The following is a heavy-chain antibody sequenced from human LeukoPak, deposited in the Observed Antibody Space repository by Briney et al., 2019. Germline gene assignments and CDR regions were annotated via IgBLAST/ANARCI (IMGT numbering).Heavy chain of an antibody. CDR3: ARAKHWQAQRGGYSYALDY. V-gene: IGHV4-34*01. CDR1: GGSFSGYY. Sequence: SETLSLTCAVYGGSFSGYYWSWIRQPPGKGLEWIGEINHSGSTNYNPSLKSRVTISVDTSKNQFSLKLSSVTAADTAVYYCARAKHWQAQRGGYSYALDYWGQGTLVTVSS. J-gene: IGHJ4*02. CDR2: INHSGST. D-gene: IGHD5-18*01.